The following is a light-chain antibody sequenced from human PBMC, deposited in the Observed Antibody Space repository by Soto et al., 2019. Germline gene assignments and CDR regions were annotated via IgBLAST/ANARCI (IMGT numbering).Light chain of an antibody. Sequence: DIQMTQSPSTLSASVGDTVTVTCRASQSVSGWLAWYQQKPGEAPKLLIYDASALQSGVPSRFSGSGSGTDFTLTISSLQPEDFATYYCQQLNSYPITFGQGTRLEIK. CDR3: QQLNSYPIT. CDR1: QSVSGW. V-gene: IGKV1-5*01. CDR2: DAS. J-gene: IGKJ5*01.